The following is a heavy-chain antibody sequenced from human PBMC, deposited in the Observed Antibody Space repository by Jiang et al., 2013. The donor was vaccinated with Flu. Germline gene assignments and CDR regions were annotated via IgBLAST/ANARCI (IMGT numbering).Heavy chain of an antibody. CDR3: AKDMDVDTAMVGYYFDY. J-gene: IGHJ4*02. Sequence: AASGFTFSSYAMSWVRQAPGKGLEWVSAISGSGGSTYYADSVKGRFTISRDNSKNTLYLQMNSLRAEDTAVYYCAKDMDVDTAMVGYYFDYWGQGTLVTVSS. D-gene: IGHD5-18*01. V-gene: IGHV3-23*01. CDR2: ISGSGGST. CDR1: GFTFSSYA.